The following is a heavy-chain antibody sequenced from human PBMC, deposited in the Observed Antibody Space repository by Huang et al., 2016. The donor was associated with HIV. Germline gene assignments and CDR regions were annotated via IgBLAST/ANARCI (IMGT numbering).Heavy chain of an antibody. CDR2: IRGDGGEK. Sequence: DEHLVESGGGLVQPGGSVTITCEVSGFNFKNYWMNWVLQAPGKGLEWVANIRGDGGEKNYVDSVKGRFTIFRDNAKNLLYLQMKSLRAEDTSVYYCATNLQIVVVPPDMGYDAFDMWGQGTMVTVSS. V-gene: IGHV3-7*01. CDR3: ATNLQIVVVPPDMGYDAFDM. D-gene: IGHD2-2*01. CDR1: GFNFKNYW. J-gene: IGHJ3*02.